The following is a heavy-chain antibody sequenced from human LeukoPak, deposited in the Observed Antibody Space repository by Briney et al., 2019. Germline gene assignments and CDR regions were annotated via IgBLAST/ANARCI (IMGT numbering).Heavy chain of an antibody. D-gene: IGHD5-18*01. CDR3: AKKGIGYSYGYLPLDY. V-gene: IGHV3-48*01. J-gene: IGHJ4*02. CDR2: ISGSSGII. CDR1: GFTFNTYT. Sequence: GGSLRLSCAASGFTFNTYTMNWVRQAPGKGLEWVSYISGSSGIIDYADSVRGRFTISRDNAKNSLYLQMNSLRAEDTAVYYCAKKGIGYSYGYLPLDYWGQGTLVTVSS.